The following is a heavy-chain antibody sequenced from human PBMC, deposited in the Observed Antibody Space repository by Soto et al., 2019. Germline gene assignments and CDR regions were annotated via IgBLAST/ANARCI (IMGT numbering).Heavy chain of an antibody. D-gene: IGHD1-26*01. CDR3: ARDHGSAGSYWDYHYGMDV. CDR1: GFTFSNYR. Sequence: EVQLVESGGGLVKSGGSLRLSCAASGFTFSNYRLNGARQAPAKGLEWVSYISSSSSYIFYADSVKGRFTISRDNAKKSLYLQMNSLRAEDTAVYYCARDHGSAGSYWDYHYGMDVWGQGTTVTVSS. V-gene: IGHV3-21*01. CDR2: ISSSSSYI. J-gene: IGHJ6*02.